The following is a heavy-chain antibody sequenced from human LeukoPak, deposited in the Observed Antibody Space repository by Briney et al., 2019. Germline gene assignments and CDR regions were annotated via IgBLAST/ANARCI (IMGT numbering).Heavy chain of an antibody. CDR2: INPNSGGT. V-gene: IGHV1-2*02. CDR1: GYTFTGYY. Sequence: ASVKVSCKASGYTFTGYYMHWMRQAPGQGLEWMGWINPNSGGTNYAQKFQGRVTMTRDTSISTAYMELSRLRSDDTAVYYCARGRYCTNGVCYWTSDYWGQGTLVTVSS. J-gene: IGHJ4*02. CDR3: ARGRYCTNGVCYWTSDY. D-gene: IGHD2-8*01.